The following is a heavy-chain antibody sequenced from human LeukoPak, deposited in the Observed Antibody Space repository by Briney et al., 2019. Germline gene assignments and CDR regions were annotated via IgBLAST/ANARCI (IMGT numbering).Heavy chain of an antibody. CDR1: GLSFSDYW. Sequence: PGGSLRLSCAASGLSFSDYWMQWVRQAPGKGLVWVSRINGDGSSTSYADSVKGRFTISRDNAKNTLYLQMNSLRAEDTAVYYCGGSVTNFDYWGQGTLVTVSS. J-gene: IGHJ4*02. V-gene: IGHV3-74*01. CDR3: GGSVTNFDY. CDR2: INGDGSST. D-gene: IGHD3-10*01.